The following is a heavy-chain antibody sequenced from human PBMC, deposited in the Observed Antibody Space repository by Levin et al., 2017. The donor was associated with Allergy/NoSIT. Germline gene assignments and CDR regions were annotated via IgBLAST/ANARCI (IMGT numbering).Heavy chain of an antibody. CDR2: MSYDGRIT. J-gene: IGHJ3*02. D-gene: IGHD3-22*01. V-gene: IGHV3-30*04. Sequence: PGGSLRLSCAASGFTFSSSAMNWVRQAPGKGLEWVTFMSYDGRITYYADSVKGRFTISRDNSKNTLYLQMKSLRPEETAVYYCARGWTAHYYDSSVGAFDIWGQGTIVTVSS. CDR1: GFTFSSSA. CDR3: ARGWTAHYYDSSVGAFDI.